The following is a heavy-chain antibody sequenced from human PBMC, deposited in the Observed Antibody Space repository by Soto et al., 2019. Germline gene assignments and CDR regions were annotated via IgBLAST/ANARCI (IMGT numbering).Heavy chain of an antibody. CDR2: IYYSGST. Sequence: SETLSLTCTVSGGSISSSSYYWGWIRQPPGKGLEWIGSIYYSGSTYYNPSLKSRVTISVDTSRNQFSLKLSSVTAADTAVYYCASPEKYSSGWYISFDYWGQGTLVTVSS. CDR1: GGSISSSSYY. V-gene: IGHV4-39*01. D-gene: IGHD6-19*01. J-gene: IGHJ4*02. CDR3: ASPEKYSSGWYISFDY.